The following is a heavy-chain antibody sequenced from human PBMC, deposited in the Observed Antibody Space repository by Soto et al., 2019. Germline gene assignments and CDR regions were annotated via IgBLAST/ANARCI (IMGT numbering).Heavy chain of an antibody. CDR3: ARPRGGWFGELNWFDP. Sequence: SETLSLTCTVSGGSISSSSYYWGWIRQPPGKGLEWIGSIYYSGSTYYNPSLKSRVTISVDTSKNQFSLKLSSATAADTAVYYCARPRGGWFGELNWFDPWGQGTLVTVLL. CDR1: GGSISSSSYY. V-gene: IGHV4-39*01. D-gene: IGHD3-10*01. J-gene: IGHJ5*02. CDR2: IYYSGST.